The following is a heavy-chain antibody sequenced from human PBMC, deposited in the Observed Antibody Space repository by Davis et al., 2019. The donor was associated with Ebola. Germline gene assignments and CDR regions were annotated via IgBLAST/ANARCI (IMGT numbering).Heavy chain of an antibody. J-gene: IGHJ6*02. CDR1: GGSFSGYY. Sequence: SQTLSLTCAVYGGSFSGYYWSWIRQPPGKGLEWIGDINHSGSTNYNPSLKSRVTISVDTSKNQFSLKLSSVTAADTAVYYCARKKTIFGVVIYYYYYGMDVWGQGTTVTVSS. D-gene: IGHD3-3*01. CDR3: ARKKTIFGVVIYYYYYGMDV. CDR2: INHSGST. V-gene: IGHV4-34*01.